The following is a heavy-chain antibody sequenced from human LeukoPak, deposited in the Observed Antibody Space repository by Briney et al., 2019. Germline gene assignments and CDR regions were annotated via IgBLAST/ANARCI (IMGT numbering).Heavy chain of an antibody. J-gene: IGHJ5*02. D-gene: IGHD1-26*01. CDR3: ARYYRRRKWFDP. Sequence: GASVKVSCKASGYSLTSYGISWVRQAPGQGLEWMGWFSTYDGNRNYAQKFQGRVPMTTDTSTRTAYMELRSLRSDDTAMYYCARYYRRRKWFDPWGQGTQVAVSS. CDR1: GYSLTSYG. V-gene: IGHV1-18*01. CDR2: FSTYDGNR.